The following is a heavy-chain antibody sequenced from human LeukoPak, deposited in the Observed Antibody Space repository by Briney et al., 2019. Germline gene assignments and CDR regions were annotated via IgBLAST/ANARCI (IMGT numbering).Heavy chain of an antibody. CDR2: ISYDGSNK. J-gene: IGHJ4*02. CDR3: AKEEQYSYAI. CDR1: GFTFSSYG. D-gene: IGHD5-18*01. Sequence: GGSLRLSCAASGFTFSSYGMHWVRQAPGKALEWVAVISYDGSNKYYADSVKGRFTISRDNSKNTLYLQMNSLRAEDTAVYYCAKEEQYSYAIWGQGTLVTVSS. V-gene: IGHV3-30*18.